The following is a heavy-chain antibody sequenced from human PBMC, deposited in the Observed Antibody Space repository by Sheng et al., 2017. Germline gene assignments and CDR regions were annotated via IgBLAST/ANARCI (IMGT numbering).Heavy chain of an antibody. CDR3: ARELTYLYDFWSGYPDY. CDR2: ISSSSSTI. V-gene: IGHV3-48*01. D-gene: IGHD3-3*01. J-gene: IGHJ4*02. CDR1: GFTFSSYS. Sequence: EVQLVESGGGLVQPGGSLRLSCAASGFTFSSYSMNWVRQAPGKGLEWVSYISSSSSTIYYADSVKGRFTISRDNAKNSLYLQMNSLRAEDTAVYYCARELTYLYDFWSGYPDYWGQGTLVTVSS.